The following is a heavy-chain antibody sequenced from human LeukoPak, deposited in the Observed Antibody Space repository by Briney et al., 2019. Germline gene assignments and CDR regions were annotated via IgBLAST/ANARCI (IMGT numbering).Heavy chain of an antibody. V-gene: IGHV3-23*01. CDR3: ARDRGSTGYDLYDY. D-gene: IGHD5-12*01. J-gene: IGHJ4*01. CDR2: IGGSGGST. Sequence: GGSLRLSCAASGFTFSSYAMSWVRQAPGKGLEWVSAIGGSGGSTYYADSEKGRFTISRDNPKNTLYLQMNALRAEDTAVYYCARDRGSTGYDLYDYGGQGTLVTVSS. CDR1: GFTFSSYA.